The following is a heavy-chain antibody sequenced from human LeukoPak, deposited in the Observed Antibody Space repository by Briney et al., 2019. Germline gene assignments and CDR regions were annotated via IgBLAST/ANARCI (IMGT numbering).Heavy chain of an antibody. CDR3: ARLDGLYYYYMDV. J-gene: IGHJ6*03. CDR1: GGSISSGSYY. V-gene: IGHV4-61*02. Sequence: SETLSLTCTVSGGSISSGSYYWSWIRQPAGKGLEWIGRIYTSGSTNYNPSLKSRVTISVDTSKNQFSLKLSSVTAADTAVYYCARLDGLYYYYMDVWGKGTTVTISS. CDR2: IYTSGST. D-gene: IGHD3-9*01.